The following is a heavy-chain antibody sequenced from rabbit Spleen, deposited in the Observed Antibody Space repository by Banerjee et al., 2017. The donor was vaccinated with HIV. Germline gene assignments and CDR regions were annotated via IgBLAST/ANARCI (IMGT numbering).Heavy chain of an antibody. Sequence: ELVESGGGLVQAGESLKLSCKASGIAFSKYAMIWVRQAPGKGPEWIAYIYPSFGVANYANSVRGRFTISSDSAQNTVFLQMTSLTAADTATYFCARDGAGGSYFALWGPGTLVTVS. CDR1: GIAFSKYA. CDR2: IYPSFGVA. CDR3: ARDGAGGSYFAL. V-gene: IGHV1S47*01. J-gene: IGHJ4*01. D-gene: IGHD8-1*01.